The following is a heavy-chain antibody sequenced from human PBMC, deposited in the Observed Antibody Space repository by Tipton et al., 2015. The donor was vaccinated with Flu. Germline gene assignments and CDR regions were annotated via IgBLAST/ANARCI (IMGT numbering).Heavy chain of an antibody. CDR3: ARVGRELLNAFDI. J-gene: IGHJ3*02. V-gene: IGHV4-34*01. D-gene: IGHD1-26*01. CDR2: INHSGST. Sequence: TLPLTCAVYGGSFSGYYWSWIRQPPGKGLEWIGEINHSGSTNYNPSLKSRVTISVDTSKNQFSLKLSSVTAADTAVYYCARVGRELLNAFDIWGQGTMVTVSS. CDR1: GGSFSGYY.